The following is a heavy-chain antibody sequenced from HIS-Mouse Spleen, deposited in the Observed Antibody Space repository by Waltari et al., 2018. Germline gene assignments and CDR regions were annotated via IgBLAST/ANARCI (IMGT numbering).Heavy chain of an antibody. J-gene: IGHJ3*02. CDR2: INHSGST. D-gene: IGHD1-1*01. CDR1: GGSFSGYS. CDR3: ARGRFHSWNDAFDI. Sequence: QVQLQQWGAGLLKPSETLSLTCAVYGGSFSGYSWSWIRQTPGKGLEWIGEINHSGSTNYNPSLKSRVTISVDTSKNQFSLKLSSVTAADTAVYYCARGRFHSWNDAFDIWGQGTMVTVSS. V-gene: IGHV4-34*01.